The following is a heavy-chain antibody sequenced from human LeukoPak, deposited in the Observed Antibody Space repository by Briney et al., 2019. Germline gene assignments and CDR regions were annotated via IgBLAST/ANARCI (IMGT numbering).Heavy chain of an antibody. Sequence: GGSLRLSCAASGFNFSLYSMHWVRQSPGKGLEWVANIKQDGSEKYYVDSVKGRFTISRDNAKNSQYLQMNSLRAEDTAVYYCASGSGWVFDNWGQGTLVTVSS. J-gene: IGHJ4*02. V-gene: IGHV3-7*01. CDR3: ASGSGWVFDN. CDR1: GFNFSLYS. D-gene: IGHD6-19*01. CDR2: IKQDGSEK.